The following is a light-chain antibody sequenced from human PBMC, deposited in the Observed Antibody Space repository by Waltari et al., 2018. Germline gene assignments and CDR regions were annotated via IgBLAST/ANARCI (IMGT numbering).Light chain of an antibody. V-gene: IGKV1-17*01. CDR2: AAS. Sequence: DVQMTQSPSSLPASVGDRITITCRASQDIKNHVGWFRQKPGKAPERLIYAASNLQSGVPSRFGGSGSGTEFTLTISSLQPEDFATYYCQQHNSFPLTFGGGTRVEIK. J-gene: IGKJ4*01. CDR1: QDIKNH. CDR3: QQHNSFPLT.